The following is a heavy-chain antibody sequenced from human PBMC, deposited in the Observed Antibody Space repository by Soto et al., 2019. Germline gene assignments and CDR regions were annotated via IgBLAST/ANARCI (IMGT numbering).Heavy chain of an antibody. CDR3: ARARRPTIYCSGGSCYSKARYYYYYGMDV. CDR1: GGSFSGYY. V-gene: IGHV4-34*01. J-gene: IGHJ6*02. CDR2: INHSGST. Sequence: LSLTCAVYGGSFSGYYWSWIRQPPGKGLEWIGEINHSGSTNYNPSLKSRVTISVDTSKNQFSLKLSSVTAADTAVYYCARARRPTIYCSGGSCYSKARYYYYYGMDVWGQGTTVTVSS. D-gene: IGHD2-15*01.